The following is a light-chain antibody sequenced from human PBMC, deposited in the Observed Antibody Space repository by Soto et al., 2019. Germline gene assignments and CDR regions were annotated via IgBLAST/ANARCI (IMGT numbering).Light chain of an antibody. CDR3: AAWDDSLNGVV. Sequence: QSVLTQPPSASGTPGQRVTISCSGSNSNIGSNIVNWYQQLPGTAPKLLIYSNNQRPSGVPDRFSGSKSGTSASLAISGLQSEYEADYYCAAWDDSLNGVVFGGGTKLAVL. CDR2: SNN. CDR1: NSNIGSNI. J-gene: IGLJ2*01. V-gene: IGLV1-44*01.